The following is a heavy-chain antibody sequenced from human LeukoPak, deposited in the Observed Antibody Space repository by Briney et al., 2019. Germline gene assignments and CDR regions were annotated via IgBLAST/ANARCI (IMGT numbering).Heavy chain of an antibody. CDR3: AIAYDRAFAN. Sequence: GGSLRLSCAASGFNVAAYAMYWVRQPPGKSLEWVSLISGDSDNKYSAASVKGRFAISRDNSKNSLYLQMNSLTTEDTALYYCAIAYDRAFANWGQGALVTVSS. CDR1: GFNVAAYA. V-gene: IGHV3-43*02. J-gene: IGHJ4*02. CDR2: ISGDSDNK. D-gene: IGHD3-22*01.